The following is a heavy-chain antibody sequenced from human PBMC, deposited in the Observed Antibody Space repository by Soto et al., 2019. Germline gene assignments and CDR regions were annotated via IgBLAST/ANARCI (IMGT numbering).Heavy chain of an antibody. CDR3: AKGGVITFGGVIVLYYFDY. Sequence: PGGSLRLSCAASGFTFSSYAMSWVRQAPGKGLEWVSAISGSGGSTYYADSVKGRFTISRDNSKNTLYLQMNSLRAEDTAVYYCAKGGVITFGGVIVLYYFDYWGQGTLVTVSS. J-gene: IGHJ4*02. CDR1: GFTFSSYA. D-gene: IGHD3-16*02. CDR2: ISGSGGST. V-gene: IGHV3-23*01.